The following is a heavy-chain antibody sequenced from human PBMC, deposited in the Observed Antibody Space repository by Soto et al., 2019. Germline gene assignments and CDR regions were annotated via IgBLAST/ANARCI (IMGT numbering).Heavy chain of an antibody. CDR1: GGSISSSSYY. V-gene: IGHV4-61*05. J-gene: IGHJ4*02. CDR2: IYYSGST. CDR3: ARRYGGALDV. D-gene: IGHD4-17*01. Sequence: PSETLSLTCTVSGGSISSSSYYWGWIRQPPGKGLEWIGYIYYSGSTNYNPSLKSRVTISVDTSKNQFSLKLSSVTAADTAVYYCARRYGGALDVWGQGTLVTVSS.